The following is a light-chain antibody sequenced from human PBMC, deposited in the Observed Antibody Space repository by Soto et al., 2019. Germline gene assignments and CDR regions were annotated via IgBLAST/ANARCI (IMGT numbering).Light chain of an antibody. CDR3: QQRTNWPGGT. Sequence: EIVLTQSPATLSASPGERATLSCRASQSVSSYLAWYQQRPGQAPRLLIYDASNRATGIPARFSGSGSGTDFTLTISSLEPDDFAVYYCQQRTNWPGGTFGQGTKLEVK. CDR2: DAS. J-gene: IGKJ2*01. CDR1: QSVSSY. V-gene: IGKV3-11*01.